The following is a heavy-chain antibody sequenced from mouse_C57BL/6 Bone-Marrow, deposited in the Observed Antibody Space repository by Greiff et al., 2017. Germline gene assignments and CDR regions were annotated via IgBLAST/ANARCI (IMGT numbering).Heavy chain of an antibody. CDR3: ALGGIYDYDKEYYFGY. J-gene: IGHJ2*01. D-gene: IGHD2-4*01. CDR2: FNPNNGGT. CDR1: GYTFTDYY. Sequence: EVQLQQSGPELVKPGASVKISCKASGYTFTDYYMNWVKQSHGKSLEWIGDFNPNNGGTSYNQKFKGKATLTVDKSSSTAYMELRSLTSRDSAVYYCALGGIYDYDKEYYFGYWGKGTTLTVSS. V-gene: IGHV1-26*01.